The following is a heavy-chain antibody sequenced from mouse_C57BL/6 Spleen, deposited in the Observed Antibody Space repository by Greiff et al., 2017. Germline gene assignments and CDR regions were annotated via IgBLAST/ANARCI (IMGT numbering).Heavy chain of an antibody. V-gene: IGHV1-61*01. CDR3: ARGTTVVATDY. CDR1: GYTFTSYW. CDR2: IYPSDSET. J-gene: IGHJ2*01. Sequence: VQLQQSGAELVRPGSSVKLSCKASGYTFTSYWMDWVKQRPGQGLEWIGNIYPSDSETHYNQKFKDKATLTVDKSSSTAYMQLSSLTSEDSAVYYCARGTTVVATDYWGQGTTLTVSS. D-gene: IGHD1-1*01.